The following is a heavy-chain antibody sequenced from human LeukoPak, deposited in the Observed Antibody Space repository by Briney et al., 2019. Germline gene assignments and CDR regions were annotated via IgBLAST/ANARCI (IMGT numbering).Heavy chain of an antibody. Sequence: GRSLRLSCAASGFTFDDYAMHWVRQAPGKGLEWVSGISWNSGSIGYADSVKGRFTISRDNAKNSLYLQMNSLRAEDTAVYYCAREFGAAAAGTLEYFQHWGQGTLVTVSS. CDR1: GFTFDDYA. CDR2: ISWNSGSI. J-gene: IGHJ1*01. CDR3: AREFGAAAAGTLEYFQH. V-gene: IGHV3-9*01. D-gene: IGHD6-13*01.